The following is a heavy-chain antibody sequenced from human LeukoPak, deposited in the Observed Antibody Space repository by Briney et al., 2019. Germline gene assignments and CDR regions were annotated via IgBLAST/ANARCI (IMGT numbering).Heavy chain of an antibody. V-gene: IGHV4-34*01. D-gene: IGHD1-14*01. CDR1: GGSISGYY. CDR2: INHSGST. CDR3: ARGPPARV. J-gene: IGHJ4*02. Sequence: SETLSLTCAVYGGSISGYYWSWIRQPPGKGLEWIGEINHSGSTNYNPSLKSRVTISVDTSKNQFSLKLSSVTAPDTAVYYDARGPPARVWGQGSLVTVSS.